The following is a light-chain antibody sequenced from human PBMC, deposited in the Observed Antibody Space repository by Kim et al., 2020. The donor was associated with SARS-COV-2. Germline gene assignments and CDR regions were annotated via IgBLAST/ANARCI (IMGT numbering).Light chain of an antibody. Sequence: EIVLTQSPTTLSLSPGERATLSCRASQSVSSYLAWYQQKPGQAPRLLIYDASNRATGIPARFSGSGSGTDFTLTISSLGPEDFAVYYCQLRSNWPLTFGQGTRLEIK. CDR3: QLRSNWPLT. CDR2: DAS. V-gene: IGKV3-11*01. J-gene: IGKJ5*01. CDR1: QSVSSY.